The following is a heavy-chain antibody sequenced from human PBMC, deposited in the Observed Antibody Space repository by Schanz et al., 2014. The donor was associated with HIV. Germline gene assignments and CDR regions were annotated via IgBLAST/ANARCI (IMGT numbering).Heavy chain of an antibody. CDR3: VRVANYDGDDYYQRSHFDL. J-gene: IGHJ4*02. CDR1: GYSLSELS. CDR2: FDPEDGEA. V-gene: IGHV1-24*01. D-gene: IGHD3-22*01. Sequence: QVQLVQSGAEVKKPGASVKVSCKVSGYSLSELSMHWVRQAPGKGLEWMGGFDPEDGEAIFAQNFQGRLTLTEDTSADTAYMDLSSLKFEDTAVYYCVRVANYDGDDYYQRSHFDLWGQGALVTVSS.